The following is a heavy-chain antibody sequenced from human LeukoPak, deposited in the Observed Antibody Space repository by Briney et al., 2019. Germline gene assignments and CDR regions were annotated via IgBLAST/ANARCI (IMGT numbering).Heavy chain of an antibody. D-gene: IGHD4-17*01. V-gene: IGHV3-21*01. CDR3: ARAPRGTVTHDY. J-gene: IGHJ4*02. CDR2: ISSSSSYI. CDR1: GFTFSSYS. Sequence: GGSLRLSRAASGFTFSSYSMNWVRQAPGKGLEWVSSISSSSSYIYYADSAKGRFTISRDNAKNSLYLQMNSLRAEDTAVYYCARAPRGTVTHDYWGQGTPVTVSS.